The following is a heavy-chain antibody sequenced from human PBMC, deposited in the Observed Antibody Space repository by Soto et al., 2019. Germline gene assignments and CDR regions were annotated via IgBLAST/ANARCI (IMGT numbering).Heavy chain of an antibody. CDR3: ARDYDAFDI. CDR2: IWYDGSNK. J-gene: IGHJ3*02. Sequence: PGGSLRLSCAASGFTFSSYGMHWVRQAPGKGLERVAVIWYDGSNKYYADYVKGRFTISRDNSKNTLYLQMNSLRAEDTAVYYCARDYDAFDIWGQGTMGTVSS. V-gene: IGHV3-33*01. CDR1: GFTFSSYG.